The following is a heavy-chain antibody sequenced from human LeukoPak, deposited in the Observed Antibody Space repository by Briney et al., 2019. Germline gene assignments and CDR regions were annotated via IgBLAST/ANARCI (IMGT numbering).Heavy chain of an antibody. D-gene: IGHD6-19*01. J-gene: IGHJ4*02. V-gene: IGHV1-69*04. CDR2: IIPILGIR. CDR1: GGTFSSYA. CDR3: ARDGSYSSGWYSVDY. Sequence: EASVKVSCKDSGGTFSSYAVSWVRQAPGQGLEWMGRIIPILGIRNYAQKFQGRVTITADKSTSTAYMELSSLRSEDTAVYYCARDGSYSSGWYSVDYWGQGTLVTVSS.